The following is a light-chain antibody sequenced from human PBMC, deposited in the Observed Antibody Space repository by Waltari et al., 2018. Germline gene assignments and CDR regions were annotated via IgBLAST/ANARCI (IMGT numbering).Light chain of an antibody. J-gene: IGLJ3*02. CDR3: FSYRSSSTWV. CDR2: DVA. V-gene: IGLV2-14*01. Sequence: QSALTQPASVSESPGQSITISCSGTSSDVGGYNYVCWYQQHPGNAPKLIIYDVAKRPSGVSNRFSGSKSGNTASLTISGLQAEDEADYYCFSYRSSSTWVFGRGTKLTVL. CDR1: SSDVGGYNY.